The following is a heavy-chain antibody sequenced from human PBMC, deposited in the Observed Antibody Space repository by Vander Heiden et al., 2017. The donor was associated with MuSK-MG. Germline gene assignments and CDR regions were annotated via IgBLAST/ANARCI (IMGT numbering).Heavy chain of an antibody. CDR3: ARERITMVRGVIAYYFDY. J-gene: IGHJ4*02. D-gene: IGHD3-10*01. CDR2: ISSSSSYI. CDR1: GFTFSSYS. V-gene: IGHV3-21*01. Sequence: EVQLVESGVGLVKPGGSLRLSCAASGFTFSSYSLNWVRQAPGKGLEWVSSISSSSSYIYYADSVKGRFTISRDNAKNSLYLQMNSLRAEDTAVYYCARERITMVRGVIAYYFDYWGQGTLVTVSS.